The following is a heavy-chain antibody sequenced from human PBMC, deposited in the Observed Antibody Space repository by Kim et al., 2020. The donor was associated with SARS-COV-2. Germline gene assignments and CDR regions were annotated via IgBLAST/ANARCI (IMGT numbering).Heavy chain of an antibody. Sequence: PSRKRRVTISVDPSKNQFSLKLSSVTAADTAVYYCARALIVAVAVTYFDPWGQGTLVTVSS. CDR3: ARALIVAVAVTYFDP. V-gene: IGHV4-34*01. D-gene: IGHD6-19*01. J-gene: IGHJ5*02.